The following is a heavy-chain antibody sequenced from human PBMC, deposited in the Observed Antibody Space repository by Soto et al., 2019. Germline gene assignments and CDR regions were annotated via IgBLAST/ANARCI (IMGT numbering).Heavy chain of an antibody. Sequence: EEQILESGGGLVHPGGSLSLSCAASGFLISANAMSWVRQAPGGGLEWVSTISGSAGVAFYADSVRGRFIISRDISKNTIYLQLSTLRADDMARYYCVKCSVWTWFDPWGQGTLVTVSS. D-gene: IGHD3-16*01. V-gene: IGHV3-23*01. J-gene: IGHJ5*02. CDR1: GFLISANA. CDR2: ISGSAGVA. CDR3: VKCSVWTWFDP.